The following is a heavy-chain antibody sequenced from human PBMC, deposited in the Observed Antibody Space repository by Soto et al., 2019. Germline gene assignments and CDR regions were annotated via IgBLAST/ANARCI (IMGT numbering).Heavy chain of an antibody. CDR3: ARESHDILTGPPWVWYFDL. J-gene: IGHJ2*01. D-gene: IGHD3-9*01. CDR2: IHYRGSI. CDR1: GGSFSGYY. V-gene: IGHV4-34*01. Sequence: QVQLQQWGAGPVRPLETLSLTCGVSGGSFSGYYWDLIRQSPGKGLEWICEIHYRGSINYNPSLNNRVSISVDTSKSHYSLHLRSVPAADTAVEYCARESHDILTGPPWVWYFDLWGRGTLVTVSS.